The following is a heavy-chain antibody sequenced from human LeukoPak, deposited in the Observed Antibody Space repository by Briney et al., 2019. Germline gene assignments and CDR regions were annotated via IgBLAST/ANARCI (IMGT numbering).Heavy chain of an antibody. CDR3: ATDFAYKFDY. V-gene: IGHV3-74*01. J-gene: IGHJ4*01. Sequence: GGSLRLSCAASGFTLSTYSMHWVRQAPGKGLVWVSRSSTDGRTTTYVDSVNGRFTIPRDNAKNTLYLQMNSLRAEDTAVYYCATDFAYKFDYWGQGALVTVSS. D-gene: IGHD1-1*01. CDR1: GFTLSTYS. CDR2: SSTDGRTT.